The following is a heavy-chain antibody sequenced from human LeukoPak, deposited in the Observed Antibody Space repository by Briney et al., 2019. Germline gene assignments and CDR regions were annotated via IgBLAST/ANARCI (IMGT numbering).Heavy chain of an antibody. J-gene: IGHJ4*02. CDR3: ARSANVDIVYYFDY. D-gene: IGHD5-12*01. CDR2: IIPIFGTA. V-gene: IGHV1-69*05. Sequence: ASVEVSCKASGGTFSSYAISWVRQAPGQGLEWMGGIIPIFGTANYAQKFQGRVTITTDESTSTAYMELSSLRSEDTAVYYCARSANVDIVYYFDYWGQGTLVTVS. CDR1: GGTFSSYA.